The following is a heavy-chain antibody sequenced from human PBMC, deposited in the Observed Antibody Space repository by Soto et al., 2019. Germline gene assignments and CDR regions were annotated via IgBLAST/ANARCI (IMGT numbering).Heavy chain of an antibody. J-gene: IGHJ6*02. D-gene: IGHD3-3*01. V-gene: IGHV1-8*01. CDR3: ASLRFLEWLSDLGTLDV. CDR1: GYTFTSYD. Sequence: ASVKVSCKASGYTFTSYDINWVRQATGQGLEWMGWMNPNRGNTGYAQKFQGRVTMTRNTSISTAYMELSSLRSEDTAVYYCASLRFLEWLSDLGTLDVWGQGTTVTVSS. CDR2: MNPNRGNT.